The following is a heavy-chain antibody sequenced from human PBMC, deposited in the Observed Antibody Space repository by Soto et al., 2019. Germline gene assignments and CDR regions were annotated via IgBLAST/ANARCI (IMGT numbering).Heavy chain of an antibody. D-gene: IGHD2-8*01. CDR1: GYTFSRYY. CDR2: INPSSGSP. V-gene: IGHV1-46*01. CDR3: ARGVVVKVYEMGGPDY. J-gene: IGHJ4*02. Sequence: QVQLVQSGAEVKKPGASVKVSCRTSGYTFSRYYMHWVRQAPGQGLEWMGIINPSSGSPNYAQKCLRRRTVTRDKSTSTVYMELNGLTAEDTAMYYCARGVVVKVYEMGGPDYWGQGTLVTVSS.